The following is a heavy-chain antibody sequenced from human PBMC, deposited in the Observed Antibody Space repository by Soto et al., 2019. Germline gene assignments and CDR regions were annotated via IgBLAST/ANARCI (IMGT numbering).Heavy chain of an antibody. D-gene: IGHD1-26*01. CDR2: ISYDGRNK. Sequence: GGSLRLSCAASGFTFNTYGMHWVRQAPGKGLEWVSLISYDGRNKYFADSVEGRFTVSRDNSKSTLFLQMNTLSPEDTAMYYCAKQSRVGATVEFYLDSWGQGTLVTVSS. J-gene: IGHJ4*02. CDR3: AKQSRVGATVEFYLDS. V-gene: IGHV3-30*18. CDR1: GFTFNTYG.